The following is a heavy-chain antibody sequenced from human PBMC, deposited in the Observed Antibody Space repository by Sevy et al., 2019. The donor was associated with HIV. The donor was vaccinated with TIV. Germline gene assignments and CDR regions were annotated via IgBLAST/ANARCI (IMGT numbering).Heavy chain of an antibody. J-gene: IGHJ6*02. D-gene: IGHD2-2*01. CDR3: AKDWDIVVVPAAKAAGYYYYGMDV. CDR1: GFTFSSYA. V-gene: IGHV3-23*01. CDR2: ISGSGGST. Sequence: GGSLRLSCAASGFTFSSYAMSWVRQAPGKGLEWVSAISGSGGSTYYADSVKGRFTISRNNSKNTLYLQMNSLRAEDTAVYYGAKDWDIVVVPAAKAAGYYYYGMDVWGQGTTVTVYS.